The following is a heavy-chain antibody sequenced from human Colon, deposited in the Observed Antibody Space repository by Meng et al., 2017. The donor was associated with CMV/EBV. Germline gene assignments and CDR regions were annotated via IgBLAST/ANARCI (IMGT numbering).Heavy chain of an antibody. D-gene: IGHD3-3*01. CDR1: GGSISGSNYY. Sequence: SETLSLTCTVSGGSISGSNYYWGWIRQPPGKGLEWIASINYSGSTHYNPSLRRRATQSVDMSKNQFSLKLRSVTAADTAVYYCARDGDFWSGYLDYWGQGMLVTVSS. J-gene: IGHJ4*02. V-gene: IGHV4-39*07. CDR2: INYSGST. CDR3: ARDGDFWSGYLDY.